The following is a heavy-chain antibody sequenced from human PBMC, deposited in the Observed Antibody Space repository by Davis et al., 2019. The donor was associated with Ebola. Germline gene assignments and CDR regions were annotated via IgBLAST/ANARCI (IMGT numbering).Heavy chain of an antibody. CDR1: GFTFSESC. J-gene: IGHJ4*02. CDR2: MFHDGSEK. V-gene: IGHV3-7*01. Sequence: GESLKISCPASGFTFSESCLAWVRQAPGKGLEWLANMFHDGSEKYSAGPVKGRFTISRDNARNSFYLQMNSLRVEDTAVYYCARDNYWKLDYWGQGILVTVSS. D-gene: IGHD4-11*01. CDR3: ARDNYWKLDY.